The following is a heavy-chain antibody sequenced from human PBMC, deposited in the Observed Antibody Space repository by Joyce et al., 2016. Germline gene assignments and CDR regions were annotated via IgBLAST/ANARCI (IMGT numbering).Heavy chain of an antibody. J-gene: IGHJ4*02. CDR3: TSSYGHYRPFEF. CDR1: GFTFSDHY. Sequence: EVQLVESGGDLVQPGRSLRLSCEASGFTFSDHYMDWVRQAPGKGLEWVGRSKNKANSFTTEYAASVKGRFAISRDDSKTSLYLQMNSLKTEDTAVYYCTSSYGHYRPFEFWGQGTLVTVSS. D-gene: IGHD4-11*01. V-gene: IGHV3-72*01. CDR2: SKNKANSFTT.